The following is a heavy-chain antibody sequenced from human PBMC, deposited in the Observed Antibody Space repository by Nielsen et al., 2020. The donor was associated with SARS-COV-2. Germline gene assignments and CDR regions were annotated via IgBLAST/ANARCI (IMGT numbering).Heavy chain of an antibody. V-gene: IGHV3-9*01. CDR3: AKEYSSSWYLPDY. CDR1: GFTFDDYA. CDR2: ISWNSGSI. D-gene: IGHD6-13*01. J-gene: IGHJ4*02. Sequence: SLKISCAASGFTFDDYAMHWVRQAPGKGLEWVSGISWNSGSIGYADSVKGRFTISRDNAKNSLYLQMNSLRADDTALYYCAKEYSSSWYLPDYWGQGTLVTVSS.